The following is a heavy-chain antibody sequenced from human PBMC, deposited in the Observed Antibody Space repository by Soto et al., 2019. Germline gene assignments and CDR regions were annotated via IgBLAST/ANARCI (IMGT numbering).Heavy chain of an antibody. Sequence: ASVKVSCKASGGTFSSYAISWVRQAPGQGLEWMGWINAGNGNTKYSQKFQGRVTITRDTSASTAYMELSSLRSEDTAVYYCARPHFSSSYYFDYWGQGTLVTVSS. J-gene: IGHJ4*02. CDR3: ARPHFSSSYYFDY. CDR1: GGTFSSYA. CDR2: INAGNGNT. D-gene: IGHD6-13*01. V-gene: IGHV1-3*01.